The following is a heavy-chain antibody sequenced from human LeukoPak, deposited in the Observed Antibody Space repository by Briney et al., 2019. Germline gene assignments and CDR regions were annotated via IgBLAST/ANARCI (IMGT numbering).Heavy chain of an antibody. Sequence: PGGSLRLSCAASGFTFSSYSMNWVRQAPGKGLEWVSSISSSSSYIYYADSVKGRFTISRDNAKNSLYLQMNSLRAEDTAVYYCARHGGQYNWSPSEWGQGTLVTVPS. CDR1: GFTFSSYS. CDR2: ISSSSSYI. V-gene: IGHV3-21*01. D-gene: IGHD1-20*01. CDR3: ARHGGQYNWSPSE. J-gene: IGHJ4*02.